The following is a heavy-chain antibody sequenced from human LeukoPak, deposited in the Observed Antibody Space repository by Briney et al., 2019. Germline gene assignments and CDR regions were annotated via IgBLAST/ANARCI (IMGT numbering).Heavy chain of an antibody. CDR2: IWYDGSNK. CDR1: GFTFSSYG. Sequence: GRSLRLSCAASGFTFSSYGMHWVRQAPSKGLEWVAVIWYDGSNKYYADSVKGRFTISRDNSKNTLYLQMNRLRAEDTAVYYCARDRKMATPRSGLGYWGQGPLVTVSS. D-gene: IGHD5-24*01. CDR3: ARDRKMATPRSGLGY. V-gene: IGHV3-33*01. J-gene: IGHJ4*02.